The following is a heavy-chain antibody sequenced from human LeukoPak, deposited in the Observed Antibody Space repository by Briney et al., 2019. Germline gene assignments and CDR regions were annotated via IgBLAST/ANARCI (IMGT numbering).Heavy chain of an antibody. V-gene: IGHV4-59*08. CDR1: GGSISSYY. J-gene: IGHJ4*02. CDR3: VGHHPRNTVDF. CDR2: ISDIGTI. D-gene: IGHD2/OR15-2a*01. Sequence: SETLSLTCTVSGGSISSYYWSWIRQPPGKGLEWIAYISDIGTINYNPSLKSRVTISLDTSKNQFSLKLSSLTAADTAVYYCVGHHPRNTVDFWGQGTLVTVSS.